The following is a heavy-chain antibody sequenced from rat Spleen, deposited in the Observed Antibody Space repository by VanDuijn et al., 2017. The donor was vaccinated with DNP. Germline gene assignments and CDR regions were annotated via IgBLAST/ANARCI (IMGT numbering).Heavy chain of an antibody. CDR2: ISTGGDDT. CDR1: GFTFSDSA. J-gene: IGHJ2*01. CDR3: ASKVFPYYSGSNWFAY. D-gene: IGHD1-1*01. Sequence: EVQLVESGGGLVQPGRSMKLSCVVSGFTFSDSAMAWVRQAPKKGLEWVASISTGGDDTYYRDSVKGRFSISRDNAKNTQYLQINSLRSEDTATYYCASKVFPYYSGSNWFAYWGQGVMVTVSS. V-gene: IGHV5S13*01.